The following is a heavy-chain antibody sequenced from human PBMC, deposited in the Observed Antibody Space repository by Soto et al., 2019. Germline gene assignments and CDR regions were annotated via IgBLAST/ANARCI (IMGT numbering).Heavy chain of an antibody. J-gene: IGHJ5*02. CDR2: IFPSDSDT. CDR1: GYRFTSYW. D-gene: IGHD3-22*01. CDR3: ARKDKSGYFNWFDP. V-gene: IGHV5-51*01. Sequence: PGESLKISCRTAGYRFTSYWIAWVRQMPGKGLEWMGIIFPSDSDTRYSPSFQGQVTISADRSTSTVFLQWASLKASDTAVYFCARKDKSGYFNWFDPWGQGTLVTVSS.